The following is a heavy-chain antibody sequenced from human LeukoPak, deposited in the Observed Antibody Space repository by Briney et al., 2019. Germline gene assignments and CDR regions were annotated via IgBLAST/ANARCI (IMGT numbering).Heavy chain of an antibody. CDR1: GFTFSSYG. Sequence: GGTLRLSCAASGFTFSSYGMSWVRQAPGKGLEWVSAISGSGGSTYYADSVKGRFAISRDNSKSTLYVQMNSLRAEDTAVYYCARGRQYSTGWYYFDYWGQGTLVTVSS. V-gene: IGHV3-23*01. D-gene: IGHD6-19*01. CDR2: ISGSGGST. CDR3: ARGRQYSTGWYYFDY. J-gene: IGHJ4*02.